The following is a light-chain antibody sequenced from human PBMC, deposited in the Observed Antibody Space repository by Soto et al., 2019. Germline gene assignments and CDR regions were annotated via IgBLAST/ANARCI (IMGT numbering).Light chain of an antibody. J-gene: IGKJ2*01. CDR2: DAS. V-gene: IGKV3-11*01. Sequence: EIVLTQSPATLYLSQGERATLSCRASQSVSSYLAWYQQKPGQAPRLLIYDASNMATGIPARFSGSGSGTDFTLTISSLEPEDFAVYYCQQRSNLLSHTFGQGTKLEIK. CDR1: QSVSSY. CDR3: QQRSNLLSHT.